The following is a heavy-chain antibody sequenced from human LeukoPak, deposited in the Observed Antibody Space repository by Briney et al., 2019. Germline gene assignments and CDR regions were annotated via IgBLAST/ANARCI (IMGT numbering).Heavy chain of an antibody. D-gene: IGHD3-3*01. Sequence: ASVKVSCKASGYTFTSYGISWVRQAPGQGLEWMGWISAYNGNTNYAQKLQGRVTMTTDTSTSTAYMELRSLRSDDTAVYYCASGGEILRFLEWLSPYDYWGQGTLVTVSS. CDR2: ISAYNGNT. CDR1: GYTFTSYG. J-gene: IGHJ4*02. CDR3: ASGGEILRFLEWLSPYDY. V-gene: IGHV1-18*01.